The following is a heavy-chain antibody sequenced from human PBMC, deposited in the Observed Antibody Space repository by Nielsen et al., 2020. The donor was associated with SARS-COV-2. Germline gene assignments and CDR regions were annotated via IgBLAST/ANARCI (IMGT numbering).Heavy chain of an antibody. D-gene: IGHD3-3*01. CDR3: ARGPPYYDFWSGYSYYYYGMDV. V-gene: IGHV4-4*02. CDR1: GGSISSSNW. J-gene: IGHJ6*02. Sequence: SETLSLTCAVSGGSISSSNWWSWVRQPPGKGLEWIGEIYHSGSTNYNPSLKSRVTISVDTSKNQFSLKLSSVTAADTAVYYCARGPPYYDFWSGYSYYYYGMDVWGQGTTVTVSS. CDR2: IYHSGST.